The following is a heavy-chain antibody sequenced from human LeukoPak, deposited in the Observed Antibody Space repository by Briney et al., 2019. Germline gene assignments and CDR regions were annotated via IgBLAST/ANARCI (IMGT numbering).Heavy chain of an antibody. V-gene: IGHV3-66*01. CDR1: GFTVSSNY. CDR3: AAEDIKLGLGGEFIY. D-gene: IGHD3-16*01. CDR2: IYSGGST. Sequence: GGSLRLSCAASGFTVSSNYMSWVRQAPGKGLEWVSVIYSGGSTYYADSVKGRFTVSRDNSKNTLYLQMNSLRAEDTAVYYCAAEDIKLGLGGEFIYWGQGTLVTVSS. J-gene: IGHJ4*02.